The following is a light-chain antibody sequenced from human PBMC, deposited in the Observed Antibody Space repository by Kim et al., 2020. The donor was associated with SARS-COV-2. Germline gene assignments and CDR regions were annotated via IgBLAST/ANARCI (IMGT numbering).Light chain of an antibody. J-gene: IGKJ4*01. CDR1: QSISNY. CDR2: DAS. Sequence: EVVLTQSPVTLSLSPGERATLSCRVSQSISNYLAWYQQKPGQAPRLLIYDASNRATDIPPRFSGSGSGTDFTLTISSLEPEDFAIYYCQQRSNWPLTFGGGTKVDIK. V-gene: IGKV3-11*01. CDR3: QQRSNWPLT.